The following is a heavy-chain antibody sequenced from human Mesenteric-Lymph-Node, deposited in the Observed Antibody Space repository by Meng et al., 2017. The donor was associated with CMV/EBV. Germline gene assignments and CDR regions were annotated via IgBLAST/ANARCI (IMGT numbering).Heavy chain of an antibody. V-gene: IGHV3-13*01. CDR3: ARDMGELVPDAFDI. Sequence: GESLKISCAASGFSFGMSTMNWVRQAPGKGLEWVSAIGTAGDTYYPGSVKGRFTISKDNAKNSLYLQMNSLRVDDSAVYYCARDMGELVPDAFDIWGQGTMVTVSS. CDR2: IGTAGDT. CDR1: GFSFGMST. J-gene: IGHJ3*02. D-gene: IGHD1-26*01.